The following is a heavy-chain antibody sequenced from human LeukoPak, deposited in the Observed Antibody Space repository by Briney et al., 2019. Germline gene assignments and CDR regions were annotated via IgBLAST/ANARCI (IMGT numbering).Heavy chain of an antibody. V-gene: IGHV4-59*01. CDR3: ASPRRSHGAEY. D-gene: IGHD5-18*01. Sequence: PSETLSPTCTVSGGSFEHYFWSWIRQPPGKGLEFLGYVYYTGSSDYSPSLKSRLTISADTAKNQFSLKLRSVTAADTAVYYCASPRRSHGAEYWGQGTLVTVSS. CDR1: GGSFEHYF. CDR2: VYYTGSS. J-gene: IGHJ4*02.